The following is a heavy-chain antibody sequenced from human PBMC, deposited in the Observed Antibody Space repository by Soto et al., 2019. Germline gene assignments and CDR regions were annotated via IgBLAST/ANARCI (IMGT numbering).Heavy chain of an antibody. D-gene: IGHD3-22*01. J-gene: IGHJ5*02. Sequence: PGGSLRLSCAASGFTFSNAWMSWVRQAPGKGLEWVGRIKSKTDGGTTDYAAPVKGRFTISRDDSKNTLYLQMNSLKTEDTAVYYCTTDPPIDYYDSSGYLPLFDPWGQGTLVTVSS. CDR2: IKSKTDGGTT. CDR3: TTDPPIDYYDSSGYLPLFDP. V-gene: IGHV3-15*01. CDR1: GFTFSNAW.